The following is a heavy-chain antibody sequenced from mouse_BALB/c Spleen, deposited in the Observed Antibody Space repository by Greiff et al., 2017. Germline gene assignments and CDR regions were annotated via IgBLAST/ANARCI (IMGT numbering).Heavy chain of an antibody. Sequence: EVQLQQSGPELVKPGASVKMSCKASGYTFTSYVMHWVKQKPGQGLEWIGYINPYNDGTKYNEKFKGKATLTSDTSSSTAYMELSSLTSEDSAVYYCSRGWYDAWFAYWGQGTLVTVSA. CDR1: GYTFTSYV. V-gene: IGHV1-14*01. CDR2: INPYNDGT. D-gene: IGHD2-14*01. CDR3: SRGWYDAWFAY. J-gene: IGHJ3*01.